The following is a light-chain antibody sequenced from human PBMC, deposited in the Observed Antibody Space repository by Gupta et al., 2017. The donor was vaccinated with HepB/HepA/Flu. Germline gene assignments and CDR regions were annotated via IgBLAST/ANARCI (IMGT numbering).Light chain of an antibody. V-gene: IGLV2-14*03. J-gene: IGLJ1*01. CDR2: DVS. CDR1: SSDVGDYNY. CDR3: SSYTSSSTSYV. Sequence: GSPGQSITISCTGTSSDVGDYNYVSWYQQHPDKAPKLMIYDVSNRPSGVSNRFSGSKSGNTASLTISGLQAEDEADYYCSSYTSSSTSYVFGTGTKVTVL.